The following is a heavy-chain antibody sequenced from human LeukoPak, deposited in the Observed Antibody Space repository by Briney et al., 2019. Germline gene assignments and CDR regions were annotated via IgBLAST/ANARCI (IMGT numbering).Heavy chain of an antibody. CDR1: GDSVSSNSAA. J-gene: IGHJ6*03. D-gene: IGHD3-22*01. V-gene: IGHV6-1*01. CDR2: TYYRSKWYN. Sequence: SQTLSLTCAISGDSVSSNSAAWNWIRQSPSRGLEWLGRTYYRSKWYNDYAVSVKSRITINPDTSKNQFSLQLNSVTPEDTAVYYCARDRAIVVVIGYYYYMDVWGKGITVTVSS. CDR3: ARDRAIVVVIGYYYYMDV.